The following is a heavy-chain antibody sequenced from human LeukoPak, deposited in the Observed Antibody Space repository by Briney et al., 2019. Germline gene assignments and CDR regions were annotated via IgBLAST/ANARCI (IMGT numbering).Heavy chain of an antibody. Sequence: GGSLRLSCAASGFIFSSYAMHWVRQAPGKGLEWVAVISYDGSNKYYADSVKGRFTISRDNSKNTLYLQMNSLRAEDTAVYYCARDGRQLVPSLALIDYWGQGTLVTVSS. CDR2: ISYDGSNK. V-gene: IGHV3-30-3*01. CDR1: GFIFSSYA. J-gene: IGHJ4*02. D-gene: IGHD6-13*01. CDR3: ARDGRQLVPSLALIDY.